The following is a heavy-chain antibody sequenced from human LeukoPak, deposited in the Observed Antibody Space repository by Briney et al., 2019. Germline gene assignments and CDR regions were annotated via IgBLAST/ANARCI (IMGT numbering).Heavy chain of an antibody. CDR3: AKPYYYGSGSYYADFGY. J-gene: IGHJ4*02. V-gene: IGHV3-33*06. CDR1: GFTFSSYG. Sequence: GRSLRLSCAASGFTFSSYGMHWVRQAPGKGLEWVAVIWYDGSNKYYANSVKGRFTISRDNSKNTLYLQMNSLRAEDTAVYYCAKPYYYGSGSYYADFGYWGQGTLVTVSS. D-gene: IGHD3-10*01. CDR2: IWYDGSNK.